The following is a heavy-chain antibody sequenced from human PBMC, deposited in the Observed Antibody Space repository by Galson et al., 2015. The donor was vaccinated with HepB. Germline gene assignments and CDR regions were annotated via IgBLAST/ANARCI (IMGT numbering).Heavy chain of an antibody. D-gene: IGHD3-22*01. Sequence: SLRLSCAVSGFTSKTYGIHWVRHSPDRGLDWVAVIWHDGQYRDYADSVKGRFTISSDNSKSTHYLHLSSLRLEDTAIYYCARSHYYESWFDPWGQGTLVTVSS. J-gene: IGHJ5*02. V-gene: IGHV3-33*03. CDR2: IWHDGQYR. CDR1: GFTSKTYG. CDR3: ARSHYYESWFDP.